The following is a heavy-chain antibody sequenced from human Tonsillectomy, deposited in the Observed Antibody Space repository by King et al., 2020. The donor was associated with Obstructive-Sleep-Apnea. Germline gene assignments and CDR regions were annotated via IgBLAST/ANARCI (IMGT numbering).Heavy chain of an antibody. CDR2: IVVGSGNT. CDR1: GFTFTSSA. V-gene: IGHV1-58*01. Sequence: QLVQSGPEVKKPGTSVKVSCKASGFTFTSSAVQWVRQARGQRLEWIGWIVVGSGNTNYEQKFQERVTIARDMSTSTAYMELSSLRSEDTAVYYCAAGDDFWSGSGAYWGQGTLVTVSS. J-gene: IGHJ4*02. CDR3: AAGDDFWSGSGAY. D-gene: IGHD3-3*01.